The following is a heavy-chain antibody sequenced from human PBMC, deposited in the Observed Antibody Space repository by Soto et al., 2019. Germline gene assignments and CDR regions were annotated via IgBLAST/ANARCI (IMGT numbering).Heavy chain of an antibody. D-gene: IGHD2-15*01. CDR3: TTDYCRGGRCHYDY. CDR2: IKAKTDGGTT. V-gene: IGHV3-15*01. Sequence: ELLLVESGGDLVKPGGSLTLSCAASGFTFTDAWLSWVRQAPGSGLEWVGLIKAKTDGGTTDYAAPVKGRFNISRDDSKNTLYRKMNSLKTEDTSVYYCTTDYCRGGRCHYDYWGHGTLVTVSS. J-gene: IGHJ4*01. CDR1: GFTFTDAW.